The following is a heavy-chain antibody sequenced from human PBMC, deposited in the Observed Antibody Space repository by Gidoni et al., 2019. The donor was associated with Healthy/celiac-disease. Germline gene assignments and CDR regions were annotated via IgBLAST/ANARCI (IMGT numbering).Heavy chain of an antibody. CDR2: IIPIFGTA. CDR1: VGTFSSYA. D-gene: IGHD2-15*01. V-gene: IGHV1-69*01. J-gene: IGHJ6*02. Sequence: QVQLVQSGAEVKKPGSAVKVSCKASVGTFSSYAISWVRQAPGQGLEWMGGIIPIFGTANYAQKFQGRVTITADESTSTAYMELSSLRSEDTAVYYCARDCSGGSCYSEYYYYGMDVWGQGTTVTVSS. CDR3: ARDCSGGSCYSEYYYYGMDV.